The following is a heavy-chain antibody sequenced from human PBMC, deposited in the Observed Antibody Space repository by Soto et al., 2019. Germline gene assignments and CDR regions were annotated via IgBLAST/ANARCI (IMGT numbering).Heavy chain of an antibody. D-gene: IGHD4-17*01. V-gene: IGHV3-21*01. CDR3: ARMGSVTTFSWSDYFYGMDV. CDR2: ISSSTSYI. J-gene: IGHJ6*02. CDR1: GFTFSSYS. Sequence: EVQLVESGGGLVKPGGSLRLSCAASGFTFSSYSMNWVRQAPGKGLEWVSSISSSTSYIYYADSVKGRFTISRDNAKNARYLQMNRLRAEDTAVDYCARMGSVTTFSWSDYFYGMDVWGLGTTVTVSS.